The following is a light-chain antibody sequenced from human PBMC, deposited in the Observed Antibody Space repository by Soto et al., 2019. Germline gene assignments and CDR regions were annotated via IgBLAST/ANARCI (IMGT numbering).Light chain of an antibody. CDR2: KAS. V-gene: IGKV1-5*03. CDR1: QSISTW. CDR3: QQYDDYSWT. J-gene: IGKJ1*01. Sequence: DIQMTQSPSTLSPSVGDRVSVNCRASQSISTWLAWYQQKPGKAPRLLIYKASTLAIGVPSRFSGSGSGTEFTLTISSLQPDDVATYYCQQYDDYSWTFGQGTKVELK.